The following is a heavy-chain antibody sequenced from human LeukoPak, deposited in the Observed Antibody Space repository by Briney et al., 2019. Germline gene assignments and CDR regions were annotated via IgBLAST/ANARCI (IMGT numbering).Heavy chain of an antibody. Sequence: ASVKVSCKDSGGTFSSYAISWVRQAPGQGLEWMGGIIPIFGTANYAQKFQGRVTITADESTSTAYMELSSLRSEDTAVYYCASGGDYGDYSPIEVHWFDPWGQGTLVTVSS. D-gene: IGHD4-17*01. CDR1: GGTFSSYA. CDR3: ASGGDYGDYSPIEVHWFDP. CDR2: IIPIFGTA. V-gene: IGHV1-69*01. J-gene: IGHJ5*02.